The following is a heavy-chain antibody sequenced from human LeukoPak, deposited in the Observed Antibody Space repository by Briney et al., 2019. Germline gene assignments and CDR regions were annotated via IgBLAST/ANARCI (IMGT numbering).Heavy chain of an antibody. V-gene: IGHV5-51*01. CDR1: GYSFTRYW. D-gene: IGHD4/OR15-4a*01. Sequence: GESLKISCKASGYSFTRYWIAWVRQMPGKGLEWMGMIYPGDSDTRYGPSFQGQVTISADKSITTAYLQWSSLKAPDTAMYYCARGAVSYYFDYWGQGALVTVSS. CDR2: IYPGDSDT. J-gene: IGHJ4*02. CDR3: ARGAVSYYFDY.